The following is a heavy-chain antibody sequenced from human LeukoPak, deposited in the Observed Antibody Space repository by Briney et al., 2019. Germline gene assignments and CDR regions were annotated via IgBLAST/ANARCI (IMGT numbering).Heavy chain of an antibody. CDR3: AKSPAGSSWPRLDY. V-gene: IGHV3-23*01. D-gene: IGHD6-13*01. Sequence: PGGSLRLSCAASGFTFSIYAMSWVRQTPGRGLEGVAPISGSGGSTYYADSARGRFTVSRDNSKNMLYLQMNSLRVEDTAVYYCAKSPAGSSWPRLDYWGQGTLVAVSS. CDR2: ISGSGGST. J-gene: IGHJ4*02. CDR1: GFTFSIYA.